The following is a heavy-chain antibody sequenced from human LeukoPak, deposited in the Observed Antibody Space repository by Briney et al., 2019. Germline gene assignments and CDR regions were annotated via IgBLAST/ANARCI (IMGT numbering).Heavy chain of an antibody. CDR1: GFTFTSYG. CDR2: ISYDGSNN. V-gene: IGHV3-30*18. D-gene: IGHD1-26*01. CDR3: AKEETAIVGGTLHWYFDL. J-gene: IGHJ2*01. Sequence: PGRSLRLSCAASGFTFTSYGMHWVRQAPGKGLEWVAVISYDGSNNYYADSVKGRFTISRDNSKNTVNLQMNSLRAEDTAVYYCAKEETAIVGGTLHWYFDLWGRGTLVTVSS.